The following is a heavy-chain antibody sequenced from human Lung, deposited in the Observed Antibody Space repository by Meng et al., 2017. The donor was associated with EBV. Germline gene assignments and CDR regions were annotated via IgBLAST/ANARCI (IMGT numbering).Heavy chain of an antibody. V-gene: IGHV1-18*01. J-gene: IGHJ4*02. CDR3: ARVEVGITSGDY. Sequence: QVQLVQCGAEVKKPGDSVKVSCKTSGYTFTRHGITWVRQAPGQGLEYMGWISGYNGDTIYAQNLQGRVTMTTDTSTNIAYMELRSLRADDTAVYYCARVEVGITSGDYWGQGTLVTVSS. CDR1: GYTFTRHG. D-gene: IGHD1-26*01. CDR2: ISGYNGDT.